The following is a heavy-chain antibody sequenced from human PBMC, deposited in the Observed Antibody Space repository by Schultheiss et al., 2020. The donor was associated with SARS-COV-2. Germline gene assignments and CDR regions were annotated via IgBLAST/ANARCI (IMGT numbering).Heavy chain of an antibody. CDR1: GGSISSYY. CDR2: IYTSGST. CDR3: ARSVYCSGGSCYSDPTGDYYYGMDV. D-gene: IGHD2-15*01. J-gene: IGHJ6*02. Sequence: SETLSLTCTVSGGSISSYYWSWIRQPAGKGLEWIGRIYTSGSTNYNPSLKSRVTMSVDTSKNQFSLKLSSVTAADTAVYYCARSVYCSGGSCYSDPTGDYYYGMDVWGQGTTVTVSS. V-gene: IGHV4-4*07.